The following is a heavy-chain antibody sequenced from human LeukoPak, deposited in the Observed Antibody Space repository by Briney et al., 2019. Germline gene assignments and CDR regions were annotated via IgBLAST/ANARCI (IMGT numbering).Heavy chain of an antibody. CDR2: ISVIGGST. Sequence: GGSLRLSCAASGFTFSSYAMSWVRQAPGKGLGWVSPISVIGGSTYYADSVKGRFTISRDNSKNTLYLQMKSLRAEDTAVYYCAKDRDSSSWFRKNTPLDYWGQGTLVTVSS. CDR1: GFTFSSYA. V-gene: IGHV3-23*01. CDR3: AKDRDSSSWFRKNTPLDY. D-gene: IGHD6-13*01. J-gene: IGHJ4*02.